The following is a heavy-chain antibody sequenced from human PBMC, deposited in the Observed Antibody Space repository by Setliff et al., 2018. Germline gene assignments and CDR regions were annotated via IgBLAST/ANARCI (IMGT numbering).Heavy chain of an antibody. J-gene: IGHJ3*02. CDR2: INPSSGAT. D-gene: IGHD3-16*01. CDR1: GYTFTGYY. Sequence: SVKVSCKASGYTFTGYYMYWVRRAPGQGLEWMGRINPSSGATIYAQKFQGRVTMTSDTSISTAYMELGRLRSDDTAVYFCARDGGGDSDAFDIWGQGTMVTVSS. CDR3: ARDGGGDSDAFDI. V-gene: IGHV1-2*06.